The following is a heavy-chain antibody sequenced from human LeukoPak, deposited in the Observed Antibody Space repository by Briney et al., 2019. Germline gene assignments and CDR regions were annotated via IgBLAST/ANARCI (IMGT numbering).Heavy chain of an antibody. CDR2: IYYSGST. Sequence: SETLSLTCTVSGGSISSSSYYWGWIRQPPGKGLEWIGNIYYSGSTYYNPSLKSRVTISVDTSKNQFSLRLSSVTAADTAVYYCARDSPTTVTRFGWFDPWGQGTLVTVSS. CDR1: GGSISSSSYY. V-gene: IGHV4-39*07. D-gene: IGHD4-17*01. CDR3: ARDSPTTVTRFGWFDP. J-gene: IGHJ5*02.